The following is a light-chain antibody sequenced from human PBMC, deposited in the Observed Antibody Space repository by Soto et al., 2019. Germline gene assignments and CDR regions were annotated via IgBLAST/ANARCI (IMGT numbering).Light chain of an antibody. J-gene: IGLJ2*01. CDR3: QTWVTGIQV. Sequence: QPVLTQSPSASASLGASVKLTCTLSSGHSSYAIAWHQQRPEKGPRYLMKLNSDGSHSTGDGIPDRFSGSSSGAERYLTISSLQSEDEADYYCQTWVTGIQVFGGGTQLTVL. V-gene: IGLV4-69*01. CDR2: LNSDGSH. CDR1: SGHSSYA.